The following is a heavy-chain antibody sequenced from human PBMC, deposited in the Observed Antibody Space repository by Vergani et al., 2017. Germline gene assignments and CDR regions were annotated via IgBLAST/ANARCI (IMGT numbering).Heavy chain of an antibody. V-gene: IGHV4-38-2*02. CDR2: IYHSGST. CDR3: AREVKYCSSTSCPFDY. CDR1: GYSISSGYY. J-gene: IGHJ4*02. Sequence: QVQLQESGPGLVKPSETLSLTCTVSGYSISSGYYWGWIRQPPGKGLEWIGNIYHSGSTYYNPSLKSRVTISVDTSKNQFSLKLSSVTAADTAVYYCAREVKYCSSTSCPFDYWGQGTLVTVSS. D-gene: IGHD2-2*01.